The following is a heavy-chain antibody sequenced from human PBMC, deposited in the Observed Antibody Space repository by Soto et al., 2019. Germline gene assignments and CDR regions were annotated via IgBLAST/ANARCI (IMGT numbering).Heavy chain of an antibody. CDR3: ARGEELLWFGIHYYDMDA. J-gene: IGHJ6*02. D-gene: IGHD3-10*01. V-gene: IGHV1-3*01. CDR1: GYTFTSYA. Sequence: ASVKVSCKASGYTFTSYALLWVRQAPGQTLEWMGWINAGNSNTKYSQKFQGRVTITKDTSASTVYMELSGLRSEDTAVYYCARGEELLWFGIHYYDMDAWGQGTTVTVSS. CDR2: INAGNSNT.